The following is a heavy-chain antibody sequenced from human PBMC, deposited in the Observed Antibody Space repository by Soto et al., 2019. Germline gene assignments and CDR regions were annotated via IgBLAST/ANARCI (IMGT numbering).Heavy chain of an antibody. CDR3: AKEIVKRNYYYYYGMDV. J-gene: IGHJ6*02. D-gene: IGHD1-26*01. Sequence: GGSLRLSCAASGFTFSSYAMHWVRQAPGKGLEYVSAISSNGGSTYYANSVKGRFTISRDNSKNTLYLQMNSLRAEDTAVYYCAKEIVKRNYYYYYGMDVWGQGTTVTVSS. V-gene: IGHV3-64*01. CDR2: ISSNGGST. CDR1: GFTFSSYA.